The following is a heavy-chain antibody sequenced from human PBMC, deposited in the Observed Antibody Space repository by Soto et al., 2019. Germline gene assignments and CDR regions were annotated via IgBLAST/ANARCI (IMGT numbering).Heavy chain of an antibody. CDR2: ISSSGTI. D-gene: IGHD3-22*01. CDR1: GFTFSSYS. J-gene: IGHJ5*02. CDR3: AREEYYYDSSGYYDCRFDP. Sequence: GGSLRLSCAASGFTFSSYSMNCVRQAPGKGLEWVSYISSSGTIYYADSVKGRFTISRDNAKNSLYLQMNSLRDEGTAVYYCAREEYYYDSSGYYDCRFDPWGQGTLVTVSS. V-gene: IGHV3-48*02.